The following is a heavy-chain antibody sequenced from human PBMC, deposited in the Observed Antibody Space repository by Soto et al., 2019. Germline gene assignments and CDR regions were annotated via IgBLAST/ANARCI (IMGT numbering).Heavy chain of an antibody. CDR2: INHSGST. Sequence: SETLSLTCAVYGGYFSGYYWSWIRQPPGRGLEWIGEINHSGSTNYNPSLKSRVTISVDTSKNQFSLKLSSVTAADTAVYYCARGGLLWFGELIAWGQGTTVTVSS. J-gene: IGHJ6*02. V-gene: IGHV4-34*01. CDR3: ARGGLLWFGELIA. D-gene: IGHD3-10*01. CDR1: GGYFSGYY.